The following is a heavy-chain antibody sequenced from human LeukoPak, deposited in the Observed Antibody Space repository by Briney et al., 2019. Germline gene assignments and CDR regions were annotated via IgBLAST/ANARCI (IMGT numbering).Heavy chain of an antibody. V-gene: IGHV4-39*01. CDR3: ARHFTAVAGTGSVDY. J-gene: IGHJ4*02. CDR1: GGSISSSSYY. D-gene: IGHD6-19*01. CDR2: IYYSGST. Sequence: SETLSPPPTVSGGSISSSSYYWGWVRPPPRKGLGGVGSIYYSGSTHYNPSLKSRVTISVDTSKNQFSLKLSSVTAADTAVYYCARHFTAVAGTGSVDYWGQGTLVTVSS.